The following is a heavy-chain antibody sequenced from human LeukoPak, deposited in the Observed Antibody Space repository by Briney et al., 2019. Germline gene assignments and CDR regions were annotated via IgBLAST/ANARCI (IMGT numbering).Heavy chain of an antibody. CDR2: IWYDGSNK. V-gene: IGHV3-33*01. CDR3: ATDPSGRWSGSYVDY. J-gene: IGHJ4*02. Sequence: PGGSLRLSCAASGFTFSSYGMHWVRQAPGKGLEWVAVIWYDGSNKYYADSVKGRFTISRDNSKNTLYLQMNSLRAEDTAVYYCATDPSGRWSGSYVDYWGQGTLVTVSS. CDR1: GFTFSSYG. D-gene: IGHD1-26*01.